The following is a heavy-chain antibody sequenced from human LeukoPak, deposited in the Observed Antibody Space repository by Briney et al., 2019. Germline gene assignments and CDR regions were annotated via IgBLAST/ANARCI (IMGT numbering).Heavy chain of an antibody. CDR3: ARDSYSIFDY. V-gene: IGHV4-39*07. D-gene: IGHD4-11*01. CDR2: IYYSGST. CDR1: GGSISSSSYY. Sequence: SETLSLTCTVSGGSISSSSYYWDWIRQPPGKGLEWIGSIYYSGSTNYNPSLKSRVTISVDTSKNQFSLKLSSVTAADTAVYYCARDSYSIFDYWGQGTLVTVSS. J-gene: IGHJ4*02.